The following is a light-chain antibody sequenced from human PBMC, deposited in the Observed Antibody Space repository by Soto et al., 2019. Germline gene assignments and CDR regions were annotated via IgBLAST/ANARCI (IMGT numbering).Light chain of an antibody. CDR1: SSDVGSYKH. J-gene: IGLJ3*02. CDR3: SSYTSTNTWV. V-gene: IGLV2-14*01. CDR2: EVS. Sequence: QSALTQPASVSGSPGQSITISCTGTSSDVGSYKHVSWYQQHPGKAPRLMIYEVSNRPSGVSNRFSGSKSGNTASLTISGLQAEDEADYYCSSYTSTNTWVFGGGTKVTVL.